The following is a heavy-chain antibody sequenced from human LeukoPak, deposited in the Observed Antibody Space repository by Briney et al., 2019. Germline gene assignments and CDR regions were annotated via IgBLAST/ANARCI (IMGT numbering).Heavy chain of an antibody. CDR3: AKSHSSSWSYYYYYGMDV. D-gene: IGHD6-13*01. Sequence: QSGGSLRLSCAASGFTFSSYAMSWVRQAPGKGLEWVSAISGSGGSTYYADSVKGRFTISRDNSKNTLYLQMNSLRAEDTAVYYCAKSHSSSWSYYYYYGMDVWGQGTTVTVSS. CDR1: GFTFSSYA. J-gene: IGHJ6*02. CDR2: ISGSGGST. V-gene: IGHV3-23*01.